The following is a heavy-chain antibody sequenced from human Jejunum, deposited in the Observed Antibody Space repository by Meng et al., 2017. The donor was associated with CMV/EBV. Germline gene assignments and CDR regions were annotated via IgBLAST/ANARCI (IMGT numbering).Heavy chain of an antibody. D-gene: IGHD1-26*01. Sequence: QVQLVQSGAEVXXXXXSVKGSCTASGYTFTSYGFISVRQAPGQGLEWMGLISAYNGNTNYAQKLQGRVTMATDTSTNTAYMELRSLRSDDTAVYYCARVEVGITSGDYWGQGTLVTVSS. J-gene: IGHJ4*02. CDR1: GYTFTSYG. V-gene: IGHV1-18*01. CDR3: ARVEVGITSGDY. CDR2: ISAYNGNT.